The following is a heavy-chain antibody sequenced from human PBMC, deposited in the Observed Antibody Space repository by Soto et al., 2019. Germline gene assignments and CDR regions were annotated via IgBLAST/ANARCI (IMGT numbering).Heavy chain of an antibody. D-gene: IGHD3-3*02. V-gene: IGHV3-64*07. CDR2: ISSDGVST. CDR3: ARSFPPET. Sequence: ELQLVESGGDLVQPGGSLRLSCIAFGFTFSNNAMHWVRQAPGKGLEYVSGISSDGVSTYYADSVKGRFTISRENSKNTLYLQMGGLRDDDMAVYYCARSFPPETGGQGTLVTVX. J-gene: IGHJ4*02. CDR1: GFTFSNNA.